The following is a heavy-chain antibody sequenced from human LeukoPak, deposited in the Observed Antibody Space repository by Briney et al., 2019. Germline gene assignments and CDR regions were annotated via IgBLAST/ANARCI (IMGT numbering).Heavy chain of an antibody. CDR2: INTFSGST. Sequence: GASVKVSCKVSGYIFTVYGISWVRQAPGQGLEWMGWINTFSGSTYYAQKFQGRVTMTTDTSTSTAYMDLRSLRSDDTAVYYCARWRYDFWSGYSDYWGHGTLVTVSS. CDR3: ARWRYDFWSGYSDY. D-gene: IGHD3-3*01. CDR1: GYIFTVYG. V-gene: IGHV1-18*01. J-gene: IGHJ4*01.